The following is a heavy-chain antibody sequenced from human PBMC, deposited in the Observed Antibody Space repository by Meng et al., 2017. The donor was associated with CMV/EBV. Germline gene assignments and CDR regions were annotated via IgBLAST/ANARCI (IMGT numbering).Heavy chain of an antibody. J-gene: IGHJ2*01. CDR1: GFTVSSNY. Sequence: GESLKISCAASGFTVSSNYMSWVRQAPGKGLEWVSVIYSGGSTYYADSVKGRFTISRDNSKNTLYLQMNSLRAEDTAVYYCARDNSYYDSSGYPTPDWYLDLWGRGTLVTVSS. CDR2: IYSGGST. D-gene: IGHD3-22*01. CDR3: ARDNSYYDSSGYPTPDWYLDL. V-gene: IGHV3-53*01.